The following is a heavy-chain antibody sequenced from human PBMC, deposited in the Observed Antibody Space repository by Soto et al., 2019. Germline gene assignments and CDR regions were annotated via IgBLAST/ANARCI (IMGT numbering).Heavy chain of an antibody. V-gene: IGHV4-59*01. CDR2: IYYSGST. Sequence: PSETLSLTCTVSGGSISSYYWSWIRQPPGKGLEWIGYIYYSGSTNYNPSLKSRVTISVDTSKNQFSLKLSSVTAADTAVYYCARSSSGWYPHYFDYWGQGTLVTVS. CDR3: ARSSSGWYPHYFDY. D-gene: IGHD6-19*01. J-gene: IGHJ4*02. CDR1: GGSISSYY.